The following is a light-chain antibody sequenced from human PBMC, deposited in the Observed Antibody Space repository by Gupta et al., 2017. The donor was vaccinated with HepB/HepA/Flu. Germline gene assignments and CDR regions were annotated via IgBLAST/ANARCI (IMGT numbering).Light chain of an antibody. CDR2: QDS. V-gene: IGLV3-1*01. CDR1: KLGDKY. J-gene: IGLJ2*01. Sequence: SYELTQPPSVSVSPGQTASITCSGDKLGDKYACWYQQKPGQSPVLVIYQDSKRPSGIPERFSGSTSGNTATLTIRGTQARDEADYYCQAWDSSTAVFGGGTKLTVL. CDR3: QAWDSSTAV.